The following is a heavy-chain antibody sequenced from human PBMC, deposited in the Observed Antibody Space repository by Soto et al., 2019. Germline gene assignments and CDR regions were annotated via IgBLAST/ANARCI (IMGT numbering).Heavy chain of an antibody. Sequence: GGSLRLSCAASGFTFSSYAMHWVRQAPGKGLEWVAVISYDGSNKYYADSVKGRFTISRDNSKNTLYLQMNSLRAEDTAVYSCARVFVDGWLAYGMDLSRQRTTVTVSS. J-gene: IGHJ6*02. CDR3: ARVFVDGWLAYGMDL. V-gene: IGHV3-30-3*01. D-gene: IGHD6-19*01. CDR2: ISYDGSNK. CDR1: GFTFSSYA.